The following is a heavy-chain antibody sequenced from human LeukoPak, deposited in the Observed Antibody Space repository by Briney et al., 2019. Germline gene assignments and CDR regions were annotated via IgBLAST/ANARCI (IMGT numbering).Heavy chain of an antibody. V-gene: IGHV4-39*01. J-gene: IGHJ4*02. Sequence: SETLSLTCAVSGGSISGSSYFWGWIRQPPGKGLEWIGSIYYSGNTYYNPSLKSRVTISVDTSKNQFSLKLSSVTAADTAVYYCARQADMNAFDYWGQGTLVTVSS. CDR3: ARQADMNAFDY. D-gene: IGHD2-15*01. CDR1: GGSISGSSYF. CDR2: IYYSGNT.